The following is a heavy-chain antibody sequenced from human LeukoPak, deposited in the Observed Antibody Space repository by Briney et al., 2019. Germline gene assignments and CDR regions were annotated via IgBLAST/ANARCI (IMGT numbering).Heavy chain of an antibody. D-gene: IGHD6-19*01. J-gene: IGHJ6*03. Sequence: GGSLRLSCAASGFSSSSHWMTWVRQAPGKGLEWVANINQDGSEKYYIDSVKGRFTISRDNAKSSLYLQMNILRGDDTAVYYCARDGLAVAVNSYYYYYMDVWGKGTTVTVSS. CDR2: INQDGSEK. CDR3: ARDGLAVAVNSYYYYYMDV. CDR1: GFSSSSHW. V-gene: IGHV3-7*01.